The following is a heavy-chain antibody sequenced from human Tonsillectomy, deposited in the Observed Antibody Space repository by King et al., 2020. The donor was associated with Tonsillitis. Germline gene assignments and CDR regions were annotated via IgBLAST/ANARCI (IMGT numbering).Heavy chain of an antibody. V-gene: IGHV3-33*08. CDR2: IWYDGSKE. CDR1: GFTFSNYG. D-gene: IGHD3-3*01. CDR3: AREAQYYDSWTGYPPCCAYDP. Sequence: VQLVESGGGVVQPGRSLRLSCAASGFTFSNYGMHWVRQAPGKGLEWVANIWYDGSKEYYADSVKGRFTISRDNSKNTLFLQMNSLRADDTAVYYCAREAQYYDSWTGYPPCCAYDPWGQGTLVTVSS. J-gene: IGHJ5*02.